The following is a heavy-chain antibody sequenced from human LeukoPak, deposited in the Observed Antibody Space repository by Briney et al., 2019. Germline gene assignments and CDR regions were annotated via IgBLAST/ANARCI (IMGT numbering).Heavy chain of an antibody. Sequence: QSGGSLRLSCAVSGFTITDYGMSWVRQAPGKGLEWVSAISVSGDTKYYADSVKGRFIISRDNSRNTLYLQINSLRAEDTALYYCAQGYSSGWYPYWGQGTLVTVSS. J-gene: IGHJ4*02. D-gene: IGHD6-19*01. CDR2: ISVSGDTK. CDR3: AQGYSSGWYPY. CDR1: GFTITDYG. V-gene: IGHV3-23*01.